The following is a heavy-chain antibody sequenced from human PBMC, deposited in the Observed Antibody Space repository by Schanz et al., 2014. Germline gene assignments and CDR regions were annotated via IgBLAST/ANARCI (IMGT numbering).Heavy chain of an antibody. CDR3: AKGMGYCSGGTCYDSDYYGLDV. V-gene: IGHV3-23*01. J-gene: IGHJ6*02. Sequence: EVQLLDSGGGLVQPGGSLRLSCAASGFTFSTYAMSWVRQAPGKGLEWVSAISGGGGSTYYADSVKGRFTISRDNSENTLYHQMNSLSADDTAVFYCAKGMGYCSGGTCYDSDYYGLDVWGQGTTVTVSS. CDR2: ISGGGGST. D-gene: IGHD2-15*01. CDR1: GFTFSTYA.